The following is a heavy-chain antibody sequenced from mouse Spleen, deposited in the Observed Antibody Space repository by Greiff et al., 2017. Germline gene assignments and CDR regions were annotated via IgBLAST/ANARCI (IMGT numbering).Heavy chain of an antibody. CDR3: TRFYYGSSYPFAY. Sequence: QVQLQQPGGELGRPEAAVKLSGKASGYTFTDYEMHWVKQTPVHGLEWIGAIDPETGGTAYNQKFKGKAILTADKSSSTAYMELRSLTSEDSAVYYCTRFYYGSSYPFAYWGQGTLVTVSA. J-gene: IGHJ3*01. V-gene: IGHV1-15*01. CDR2: IDPETGGT. CDR1: GYTFTDYE. D-gene: IGHD1-1*01.